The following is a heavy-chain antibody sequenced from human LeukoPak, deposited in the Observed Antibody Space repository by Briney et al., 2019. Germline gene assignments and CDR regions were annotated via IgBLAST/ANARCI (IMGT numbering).Heavy chain of an antibody. CDR1: GFTFSSYA. V-gene: IGHV3-23*01. Sequence: GGSLRLSCAASGFTFSSYAMSWVRQAPGRGLEWVSGISGSGGSTYYADSVKGRFTISRDNSKNTLYLQMNSLRAEDTAVYYCATDVDTAIEFDYWGQGTLVTVSS. D-gene: IGHD5-18*01. CDR2: ISGSGGST. CDR3: ATDVDTAIEFDY. J-gene: IGHJ4*02.